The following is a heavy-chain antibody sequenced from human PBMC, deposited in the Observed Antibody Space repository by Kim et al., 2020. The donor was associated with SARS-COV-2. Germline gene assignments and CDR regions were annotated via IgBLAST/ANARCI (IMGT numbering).Heavy chain of an antibody. J-gene: IGHJ4*02. V-gene: IGHV3-23*01. CDR1: GFTFSSYA. CDR2: ISGSGGST. Sequence: GGSLRLSCAASGFTFSSYAMSWVRQAPGKGLEWVSAISGSGGSTYYADSVKGRFTISRDNSKNTLYLQMNSLRAEDTAVYYCAKDPLYCSGGSCYHDYWGQGTLVTVSS. CDR3: AKDPLYCSGGSCYHDY. D-gene: IGHD2-15*01.